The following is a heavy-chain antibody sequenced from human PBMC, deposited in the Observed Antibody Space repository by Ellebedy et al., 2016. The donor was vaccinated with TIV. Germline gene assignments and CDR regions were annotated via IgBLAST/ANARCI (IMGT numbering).Heavy chain of an antibody. V-gene: IGHV3-11*03. D-gene: IGHD3-22*01. CDR2: ISSSSSYT. J-gene: IGHJ1*01. CDR1: GFTFSDYY. Sequence: PGGSLRLSCAASGFTFSDYYISWIRQAPGKGLEWVSYISSSSSYTNYADSVKGRFTISRDNSKNTLYLQMNSLRAEDTAVYYCATTHYDSSGYYYKYFQHWGQGTLVTVSS. CDR3: ATTHYDSSGYYYKYFQH.